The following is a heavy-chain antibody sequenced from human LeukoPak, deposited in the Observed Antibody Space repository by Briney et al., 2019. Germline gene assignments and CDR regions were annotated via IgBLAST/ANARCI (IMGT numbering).Heavy chain of an antibody. CDR3: AREWFGELFFDY. CDR2: IYYSGDT. V-gene: IGHV4-39*07. CDR1: GGSISSSRYY. J-gene: IGHJ4*02. Sequence: SETPSLTCSVSGGSISSSRYYWGWIRQPPGKGLEWIGTIYYSGDTFYNPSLKSRVTISVDTSKNQFSLKLSSVTAADTAVYYCAREWFGELFFDYWGQGTLVTVSS. D-gene: IGHD3-10*01.